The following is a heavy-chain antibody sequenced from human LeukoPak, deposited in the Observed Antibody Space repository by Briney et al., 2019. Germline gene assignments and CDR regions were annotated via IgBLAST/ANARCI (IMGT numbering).Heavy chain of an antibody. CDR1: GYTFTCYA. J-gene: IGHJ4*02. Sequence: GASVQVSCQASGYTFTCYAMHWVRQAPGQRLDWMGWINAGNGNTKYSQKFQGRVTFTRDTSASTAYMELSSLRSEDTAVYYCARAKGGLNYFDYWGQGTLVTVSS. V-gene: IGHV1-3*01. CDR3: ARAKGGLNYFDY. D-gene: IGHD2-15*01. CDR2: INAGNGNT.